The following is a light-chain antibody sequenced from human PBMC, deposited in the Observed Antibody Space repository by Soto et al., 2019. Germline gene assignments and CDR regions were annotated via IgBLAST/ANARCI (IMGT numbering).Light chain of an antibody. CDR3: SSYTISSTDA. V-gene: IGLV2-14*01. CDR1: SSDVGGYNY. J-gene: IGLJ1*01. CDR2: EVS. Sequence: QSALTQPASVSGSPGQSITISCTGTSSDVGGYNYVSWYQQHPGKAPKLMIYEVSNRPSGVSNRFSGSKSGNTASLTISGLQAEDEADYYCSSYTISSTDAFGTGTKLTVL.